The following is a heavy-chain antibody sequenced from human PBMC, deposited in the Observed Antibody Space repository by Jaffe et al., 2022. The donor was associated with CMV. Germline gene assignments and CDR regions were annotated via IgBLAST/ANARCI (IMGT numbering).Heavy chain of an antibody. CDR1: GYTFTGYY. D-gene: IGHD6-6*01. J-gene: IGHJ6*01. Sequence: QVQLVQSGAEVKKPGASVKVSCKASGYTFTGYYMHWVRQAPGQGLDWMGWINPNSGGTNYAQKFQGRVTMTRDTSISTAYMELSRLRSDDTAVYYCARDSSSSYYYYGMDVWGQGTTVTVSS. CDR3: ARDSSSSYYYYGMDV. CDR2: INPNSGGT. V-gene: IGHV1-2*02.